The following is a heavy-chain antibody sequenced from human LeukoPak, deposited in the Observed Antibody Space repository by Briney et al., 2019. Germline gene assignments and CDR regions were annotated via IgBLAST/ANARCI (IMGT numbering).Heavy chain of an antibody. CDR2: FDPEDGET. D-gene: IGHD1-26*01. Sequence: ASVKVSCKVSGYTLTELSMHWVRQAPGKGLEWMGGFDPEDGETIYAQKFQGRVTMTEDTSTDTAYMELSSLRSEDTAVYYCATDRWELPPKGAFDIWGQGTMVTVSS. V-gene: IGHV1-24*01. CDR1: GYTLTELS. CDR3: ATDRWELPPKGAFDI. J-gene: IGHJ3*02.